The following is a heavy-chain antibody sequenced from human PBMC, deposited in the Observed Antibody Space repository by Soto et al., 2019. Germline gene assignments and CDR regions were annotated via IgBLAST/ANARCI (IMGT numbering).Heavy chain of an antibody. CDR1: GFTFSSYW. CDR3: ASRNYYDTSGYYYWYYFDF. V-gene: IGHV3-7*05. J-gene: IGHJ4*02. D-gene: IGHD3-22*01. CDR2: IKQDGSEK. Sequence: PGGSLRLSCAASGFTFSSYWMSWVRQAPGKGLEWVANIKQDGSEKYYVDSVKGRFTISRDNAKNSLYLQMNSLRAEDTAVYYCASRNYYDTSGYYYWYYFDFWXQGTLVTVSS.